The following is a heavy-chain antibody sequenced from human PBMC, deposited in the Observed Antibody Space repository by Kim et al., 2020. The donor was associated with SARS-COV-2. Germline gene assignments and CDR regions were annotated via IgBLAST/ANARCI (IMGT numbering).Heavy chain of an antibody. CDR1: GFTFDDYG. CDR3: ARVGYSSSWYRGAFDI. Sequence: GGSLRLSCAASGFTFDDYGMSWVRQAPGKGLEWVSGINWNGGSTGYADSVKGRFTISRDNAKNSLYLQMNSLRAEDTALYYCARVGYSSSWYRGAFDIWGQGTMVTVSS. CDR2: INWNGGST. D-gene: IGHD6-13*01. J-gene: IGHJ3*02. V-gene: IGHV3-20*04.